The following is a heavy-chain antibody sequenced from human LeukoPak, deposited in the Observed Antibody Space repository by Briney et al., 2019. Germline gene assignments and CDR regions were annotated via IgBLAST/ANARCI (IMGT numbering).Heavy chain of an antibody. J-gene: IGHJ4*02. Sequence: ASVKVTCKASGYTFTGYNMHWVRQAPGQGLEWMGWINPNSDGTNYAQKFQGRVTMTRDTSISTAYMELSRLRSDDTAVYYCARDRGIAAAWNDYWGQGTLVTVSS. CDR3: ARDRGIAAAWNDY. V-gene: IGHV1-2*02. D-gene: IGHD6-13*01. CDR1: GYTFTGYN. CDR2: INPNSDGT.